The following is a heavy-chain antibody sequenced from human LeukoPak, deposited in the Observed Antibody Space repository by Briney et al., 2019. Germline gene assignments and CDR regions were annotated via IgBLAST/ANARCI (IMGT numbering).Heavy chain of an antibody. CDR3: ARGVSSSWYGYYYGMDV. CDR1: GYTFTSYD. V-gene: IGHV1-8*01. CDR2: MNPNSGNT. Sequence: GASVKVSCKASGYTFTSYDINWVRQATGQGLEWMGWMNPNSGNTGYAQKFQGRVTMTRNTSIGTAYMELSSLRSEDTAVYYCARGVSSSWYGYYYGMDVWGQGTTVTVSS. D-gene: IGHD6-13*01. J-gene: IGHJ6*02.